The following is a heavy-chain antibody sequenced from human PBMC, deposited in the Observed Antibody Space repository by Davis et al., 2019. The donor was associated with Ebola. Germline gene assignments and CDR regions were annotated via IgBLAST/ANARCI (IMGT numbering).Heavy chain of an antibody. CDR2: IFSSGTT. J-gene: IGHJ4*02. CDR3: ARVAWKPYTYFFDY. D-gene: IGHD1-1*01. CDR1: GASISSYY. V-gene: IGHV4-4*07. Sequence: GSLRLSCTVSGASISSYYWSWIRQPAGKGLEWIGRIFSSGTTNFNPSLKSRISMSVDTSKNQIFLNLSSVTAADTAVYYCARVAWKPYTYFFDYWGQGTVASVSS.